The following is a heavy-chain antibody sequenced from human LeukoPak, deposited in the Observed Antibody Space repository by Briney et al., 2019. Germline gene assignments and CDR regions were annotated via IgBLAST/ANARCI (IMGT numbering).Heavy chain of an antibody. CDR2: IYHSGTT. Sequence: SETLSLTCTVSSGSIRDYYWTWIRQHPGKGLEWIGYIYHSGTTYYNPSLKSRVTISVDTSENQFSLKLTAVTAADSVMYYCARYSGKYRFFYYWGPGTLVTVSS. D-gene: IGHD1-26*01. V-gene: IGHV4-31*03. J-gene: IGHJ4*02. CDR3: ARYSGKYRFFYY. CDR1: SGSIRDYY.